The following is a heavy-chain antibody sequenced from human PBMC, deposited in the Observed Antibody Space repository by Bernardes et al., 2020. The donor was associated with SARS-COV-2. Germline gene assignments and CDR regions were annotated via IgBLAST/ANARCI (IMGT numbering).Heavy chain of an antibody. Sequence: GGSLRLSCAASGWTFRSFWMHWVRQVPGKGLVWVSRINEDGTITDYADSVKGRFTISRDNARNTLFLQMNSLRAEDTAVYYCARDVVGKEDFWGQGTLVTVS. CDR3: ARDVVGKEDF. J-gene: IGHJ4*02. V-gene: IGHV3-74*01. CDR2: INEDGTIT. D-gene: IGHD2-15*01. CDR1: GWTFRSFW.